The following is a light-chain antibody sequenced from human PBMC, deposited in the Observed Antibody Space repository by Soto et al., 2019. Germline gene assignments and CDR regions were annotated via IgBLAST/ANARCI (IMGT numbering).Light chain of an antibody. CDR3: QQYNDWPIT. Sequence: EIVMTQSPATLSVSPGERATLSCRASQSFSSNLAWYQQKPGQAPRLLIYNASTRATDIPARFSGGGSGTEFTLTLSSLQSEDFAVYFCQQYNDWPITFGQGTRLEIK. V-gene: IGKV3-15*01. J-gene: IGKJ5*01. CDR1: QSFSSN. CDR2: NAS.